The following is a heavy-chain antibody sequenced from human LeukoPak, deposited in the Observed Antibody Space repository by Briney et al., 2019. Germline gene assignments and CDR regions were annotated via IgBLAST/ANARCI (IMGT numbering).Heavy chain of an antibody. CDR2: IWYDGSNK. CDR1: GFTFSSYG. Sequence: GGSLRLSCAASGFTFSSYGMHWVRQAPGKGLEWVSLIWYDGSNKYYADSVKGRSTISGDNSKNTLYLQMNSLRAEDTAVYYCARDWGKGDYWGQGTLVTVSS. CDR3: ARDWGKGDY. D-gene: IGHD3-16*01. J-gene: IGHJ4*02. V-gene: IGHV3-33*01.